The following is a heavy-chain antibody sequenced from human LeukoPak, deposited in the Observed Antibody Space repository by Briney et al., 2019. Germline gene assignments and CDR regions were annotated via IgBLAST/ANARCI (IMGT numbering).Heavy chain of an antibody. CDR3: ARDSLPPGDAFDI. Sequence: PGGSLRLSCAASGFTFSNHWMSWVRQAPGKGLEWVANIKQDGSEKYYVDSVKGRFTISRDNAKNSLYLQMNSLRAEDTAVYYCARDSLPPGDAFDIWGKGTMVTVSS. CDR2: IKQDGSEK. CDR1: GFTFSNHW. V-gene: IGHV3-7*01. J-gene: IGHJ3*02.